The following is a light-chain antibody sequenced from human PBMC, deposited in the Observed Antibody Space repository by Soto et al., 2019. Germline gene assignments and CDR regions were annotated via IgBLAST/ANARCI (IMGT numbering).Light chain of an antibody. CDR3: HHRFNWPAT. J-gene: IGKJ1*01. Sequence: EIVLTQFPATLSLSPGERATLSCRASQSVGNSLAWYQQKPGQAPRLLIYDASKRATAIPTRFSGSGSGTDFTLTISSLEPEDFAVYYCHHRFNWPATFGQGTKVEIK. V-gene: IGKV3-11*01. CDR1: QSVGNS. CDR2: DAS.